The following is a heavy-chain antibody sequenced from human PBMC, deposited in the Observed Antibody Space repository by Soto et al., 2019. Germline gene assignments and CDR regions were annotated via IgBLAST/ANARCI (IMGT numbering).Heavy chain of an antibody. V-gene: IGHV1-18*01. Sequence: GASVKVSCKASGYTFTSYGISWVRQAPGEGLEWMGWISAYNGNTNYAQKLQGRVTMTTDTSTSTAYMELRSLRSDDTAVYYCARVAGGSGSSPLYYGMDVWGQGTTVTVSS. D-gene: IGHD3-10*01. CDR1: GYTFTSYG. CDR3: ARVAGGSGSSPLYYGMDV. CDR2: ISAYNGNT. J-gene: IGHJ6*02.